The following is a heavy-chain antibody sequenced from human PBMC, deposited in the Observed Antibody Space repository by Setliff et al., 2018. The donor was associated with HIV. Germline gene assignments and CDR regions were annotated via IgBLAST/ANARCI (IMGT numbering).Heavy chain of an antibody. V-gene: IGHV3-48*03. CDR3: ARRVYCSSTTCFDS. CDR1: GFTFSSYE. Sequence: AGGSLRLSCAASGFTFSSYEMNWVRQAPGKGLEWVSYISSSGSTIYYADSVKGRFITFRDNAKNSLYLQMNSLRAEDTAVYYCARRVYCSSTTCFDSWGQGTLVTVSS. CDR2: ISSSGSTI. J-gene: IGHJ4*02. D-gene: IGHD2-2*01.